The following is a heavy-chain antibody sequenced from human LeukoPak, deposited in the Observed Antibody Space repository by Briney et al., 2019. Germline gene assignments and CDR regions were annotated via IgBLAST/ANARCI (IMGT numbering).Heavy chain of an antibody. CDR3: AREPYYASGSYYPI. CDR2: ISGNGGTT. CDR1: GFTFSSYA. V-gene: IGHV3-64*04. D-gene: IGHD3-10*01. J-gene: IGHJ3*02. Sequence: PGGSLRLSCSASGFTFSSYAMHWVRQAPGKGLEYVSAISGNGGTTYYADSVKGRFSISRDNSKNTLYLQMNSLRAEDTAVYYCAREPYYASGSYYPIWGQGTLVTVSS.